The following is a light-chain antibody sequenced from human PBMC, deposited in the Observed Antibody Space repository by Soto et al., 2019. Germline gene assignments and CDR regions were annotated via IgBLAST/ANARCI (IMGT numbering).Light chain of an antibody. CDR3: SSYGGSSSALSV. Sequence: QSVLTQPASVSGSPGQSITISCTGTSSDVGGSKYVSWYQQHPGQAPKLMIYDVSNRPSGISDRFSGSKSGYTASLTISGRQTEDEADYYCSSYGGSSSALSVFGTGTKLTVL. CDR1: SSDVGGSKY. V-gene: IGLV2-14*03. CDR2: DVS. J-gene: IGLJ1*01.